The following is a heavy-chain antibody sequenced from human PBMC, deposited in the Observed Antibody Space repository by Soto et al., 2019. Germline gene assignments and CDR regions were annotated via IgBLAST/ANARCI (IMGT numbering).Heavy chain of an antibody. CDR2: INAGNGNT. D-gene: IGHD5-12*01. V-gene: IGHV1-3*01. J-gene: IGHJ4*02. CDR1: GYTFTSYA. CDR3: AIQAEGGYNDGY. Sequence: QVQLVQSGAEVKKPGASVKVSCKASGYTFTSYAMHWVRQAPGQRLEWMGWINAGNGNTKYSQKFQGRVTITRDTSARTDYMELSSLRSQATAVYYCAIQAEGGYNDGYWGQGTLVTVSS.